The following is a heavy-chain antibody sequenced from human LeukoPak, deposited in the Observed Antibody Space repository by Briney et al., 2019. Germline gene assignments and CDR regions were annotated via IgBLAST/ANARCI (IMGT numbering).Heavy chain of an antibody. CDR2: ISPKNGGT. D-gene: IGHD6-13*01. CDR3: ARDRYVLPLTGGSWVY. J-gene: IGHJ4*02. V-gene: IGHV1-2*06. CDR1: GYTFTDYH. Sequence: GASVKVSCKASGYTFTDYHIQWLRQAPGQGLEWMGRISPKNGGTKYDQKFQGRVTMTRDTSISTIYMEVSRLTSDDTAIYFCARDRYVLPLTGGSWVYWGQGTLVTVSS.